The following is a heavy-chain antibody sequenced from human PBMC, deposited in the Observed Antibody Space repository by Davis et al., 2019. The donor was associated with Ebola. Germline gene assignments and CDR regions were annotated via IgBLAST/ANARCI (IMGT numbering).Heavy chain of an antibody. CDR3: ARRKVVPAAYWFDP. J-gene: IGHJ5*02. D-gene: IGHD2-2*01. V-gene: IGHV1-69*05. Sequence: SVKVSCKASGGTFSSYAISWVRQAPGQGLEWMGGIIPIFGTANYAQKLQGRVTMTTDTSTSTAYMELRSLRSDDTAVYYCARRKVVPAAYWFDPWGQGTLVTVSS. CDR2: IIPIFGTA. CDR1: GGTFSSYA.